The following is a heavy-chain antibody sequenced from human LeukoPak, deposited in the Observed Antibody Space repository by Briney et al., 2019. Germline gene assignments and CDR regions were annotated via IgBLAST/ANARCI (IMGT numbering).Heavy chain of an antibody. V-gene: IGHV3-30*18. D-gene: IGHD4-23*01. CDR1: GFNFSTYG. CDR3: AKSGDYGGNPY. Sequence: GGSLRLSCSASGFNFSTYGMHWVRQAPGKGLEWVAVTSFDETYKFYSDSVKGRFSISRDNSKNTLYLQMNSLRAEDTAVYYCAKSGDYGGNPYWGQGTLVTVSS. J-gene: IGHJ4*02. CDR2: TSFDETYK.